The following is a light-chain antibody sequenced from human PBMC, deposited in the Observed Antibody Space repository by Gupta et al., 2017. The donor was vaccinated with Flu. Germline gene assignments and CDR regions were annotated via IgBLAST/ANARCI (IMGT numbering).Light chain of an antibody. V-gene: IGKV1D-16*01. CDR3: QQEYNYPIT. Sequence: DIQPTQSPSSLSASMGDSVTITCRASQGVNTWLAWYQQKPGKAPKSLIYAASKVHSGVPSRFNGSGYGTEFSLTINNRQPEDSATYYCQQEYNYPITFGHGTXLEI. J-gene: IGKJ2*01. CDR1: QGVNTW. CDR2: AAS.